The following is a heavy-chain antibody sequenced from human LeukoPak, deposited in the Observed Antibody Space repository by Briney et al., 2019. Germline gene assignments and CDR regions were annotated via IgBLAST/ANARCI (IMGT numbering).Heavy chain of an antibody. CDR1: GFIFGDYV. J-gene: IGHJ4*02. CDR3: SRGYGGAGNISD. V-gene: IGHV3-49*04. Sequence: PGGSLRLSCTGSGFIFGDYVISWVRQAPGKGLEWVGFIRIGSLGGTSEYAASVKDRFIISRDDFKSIAYLQMSSLSTEDTAVYYCSRGYGGAGNISDWGQGTLVTVSS. CDR2: IRIGSLGGTS. D-gene: IGHD4-23*01.